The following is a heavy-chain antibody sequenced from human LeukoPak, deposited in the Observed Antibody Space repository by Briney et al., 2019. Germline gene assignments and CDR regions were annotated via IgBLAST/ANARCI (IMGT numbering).Heavy chain of an antibody. J-gene: IGHJ4*02. CDR3: VRDNPRCCGVIPANIDDF. CDR1: GFTFSRDS. CDR2: INGGGSPI. V-gene: IGHV3-48*01. D-gene: IGHD2-21*01. Sequence: GSLRLSCAASGFTFSRDSMNWVRQAPGKGLDWVSYINGGGSPIYYADSVRGRFTISRDNAKSSLYLQMNSLRAEDTALYYCVRDNPRCCGVIPANIDDFWGQGTLVTVSS.